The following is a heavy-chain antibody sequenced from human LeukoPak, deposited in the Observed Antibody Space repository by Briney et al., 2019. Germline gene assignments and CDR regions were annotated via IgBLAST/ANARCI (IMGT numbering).Heavy chain of an antibody. Sequence: ASVKVSCKASGYTFTGYYMHWVRQAPGQGLEWMGWINPNSGGTNYAQKFQGRVTMTRDTSISTAYMELSRLRSDDTAVHYCARAGTYYYDSSGADYWGQGTLVTVSS. CDR1: GYTFTGYY. CDR2: INPNSGGT. J-gene: IGHJ4*02. D-gene: IGHD3-22*01. CDR3: ARAGTYYYDSSGADY. V-gene: IGHV1-2*02.